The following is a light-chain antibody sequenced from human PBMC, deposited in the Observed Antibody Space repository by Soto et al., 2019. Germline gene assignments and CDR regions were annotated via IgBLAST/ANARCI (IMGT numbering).Light chain of an antibody. Sequence: EIVLTQSPDTLSLSPGDTATLSCRASQSISSSNLAWYQHKPGQAPRLLIYGASRRASGIPDRFSGSGSGTDFTLTISRLESEDFSVFYCQQYGSSPDLTFGGGTRV. CDR2: GAS. J-gene: IGKJ4*01. CDR1: QSISSSN. V-gene: IGKV3-20*01. CDR3: QQYGSSPDLT.